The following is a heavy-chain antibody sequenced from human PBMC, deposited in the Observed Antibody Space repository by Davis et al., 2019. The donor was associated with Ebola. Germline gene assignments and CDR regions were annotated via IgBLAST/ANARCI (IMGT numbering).Heavy chain of an antibody. CDR3: ARTYYFDDSGYRNAFDV. V-gene: IGHV3-7*01. CDR1: GFTFSSYW. J-gene: IGHJ3*01. Sequence: GESLKISCAASGFTFSSYWMSWVRQAPGKGLEWVANIKQDGSEKYYVDSVKGRFIISRDNSKNTLYLQMNSLRAEDTAVYYCARTYYFDDSGYRNAFDVWGQGTMVTISS. D-gene: IGHD3-22*01. CDR2: IKQDGSEK.